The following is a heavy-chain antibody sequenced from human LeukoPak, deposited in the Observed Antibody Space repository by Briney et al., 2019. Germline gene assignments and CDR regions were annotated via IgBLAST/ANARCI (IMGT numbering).Heavy chain of an antibody. CDR3: AKGGGDDSSFYYYYYYGMDV. CDR1: GFTFSSYA. J-gene: IGHJ6*02. D-gene: IGHD3-22*01. CDR2: ISGSGGST. Sequence: PGGSLRLSCAASGFTFSSYAMSWVRQAPGKGLEWVSAISGSGGSTYYADSVKGRFTISRDNSKNTLYLQMNSLRAEDTAVYYCAKGGGDDSSFYYYYYYGMDVWGQGTTVTVSS. V-gene: IGHV3-23*01.